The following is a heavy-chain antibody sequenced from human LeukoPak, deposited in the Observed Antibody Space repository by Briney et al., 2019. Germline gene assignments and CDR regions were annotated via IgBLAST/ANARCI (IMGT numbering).Heavy chain of an antibody. V-gene: IGHV3-21*01. CDR1: GFTFSSYN. CDR3: AAGRAGHFDWLYREYYFDY. J-gene: IGHJ4*02. CDR2: ISSSSSYI. Sequence: GGSLRLSCAASGFTFSSYNMNWVRQAPGKGLEWVSSISSSSSYIYYADSVKGRFTISRDNAKNSLYLQMNSLGAEDTAVYYCAAGRAGHFDWLYREYYFDYWGQGTRVTVSS. D-gene: IGHD3-9*01.